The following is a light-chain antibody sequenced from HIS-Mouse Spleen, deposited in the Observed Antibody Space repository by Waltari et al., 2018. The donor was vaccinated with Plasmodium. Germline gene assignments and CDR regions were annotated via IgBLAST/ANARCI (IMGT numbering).Light chain of an antibody. J-gene: IGLJ2*01. V-gene: IGLV3-1*01. Sequence: SYELTQPPSVSVSPGQTASITCSGDKLGDKSACWYQQKPGQSPVLVIYQDSTRPSGLPERFSGSNSGNTATLTISGTQAMDEADYYCQAWDSSTSVVFGGGTKLTVL. CDR2: QDS. CDR3: QAWDSSTSVV. CDR1: KLGDKS.